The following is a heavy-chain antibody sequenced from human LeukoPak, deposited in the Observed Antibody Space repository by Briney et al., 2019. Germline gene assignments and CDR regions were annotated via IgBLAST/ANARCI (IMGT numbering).Heavy chain of an antibody. Sequence: SETLSLTCAVYGGSFSGYYWSWIRQPPGKGLEWIGEINHSGSTNYNPSLKRRVTISVDTSKNQFSLKLSSVTAADTAVYYCARPGRGSYVIDYWGQGTLVTVSS. D-gene: IGHD1-26*01. V-gene: IGHV4-34*01. CDR3: ARPGRGSYVIDY. J-gene: IGHJ4*02. CDR2: INHSGST. CDR1: GGSFSGYY.